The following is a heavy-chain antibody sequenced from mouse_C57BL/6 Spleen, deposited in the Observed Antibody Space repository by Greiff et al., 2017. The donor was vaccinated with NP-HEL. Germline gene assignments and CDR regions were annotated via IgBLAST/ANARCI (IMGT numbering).Heavy chain of an antibody. CDR3: AIGMELGYAMDY. CDR1: GYTFTSYW. Sequence: QVQLQQPGAELVKPGASVKVSCKASGYTFTSYWMHWVKQRPGQGLEWIGRIHPSDSDTNYNQKFKGKATLTVDKSSSTAYMQLSSLTSEDSAVYYCAIGMELGYAMDYWGQGTSVTVSS. J-gene: IGHJ4*01. V-gene: IGHV1-74*01. D-gene: IGHD2-3*01. CDR2: IHPSDSDT.